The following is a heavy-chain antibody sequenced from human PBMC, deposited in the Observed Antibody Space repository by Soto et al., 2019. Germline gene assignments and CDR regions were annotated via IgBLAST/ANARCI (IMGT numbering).Heavy chain of an antibody. CDR3: ARVLGEYYYYYYMDV. D-gene: IGHD3-16*01. J-gene: IGHJ6*03. Sequence: EVQLVESGGGLVQPGGSLRLSCAASGFTVSSNYMSWVRQAPGKGLEWVSVIYSGGSTYYADSVKGRFTISRDNSKNTLYLQMNSLRAEDTAVYYCARVLGEYYYYYYMDVWGKGTTVTVSS. V-gene: IGHV3-66*01. CDR2: IYSGGST. CDR1: GFTVSSNY.